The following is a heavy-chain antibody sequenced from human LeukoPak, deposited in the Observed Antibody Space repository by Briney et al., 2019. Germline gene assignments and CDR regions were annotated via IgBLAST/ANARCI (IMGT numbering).Heavy chain of an antibody. CDR2: IYTSGST. CDR1: GGSISSYY. J-gene: IGHJ4*02. V-gene: IGHV4-4*07. CDR3: ARGYSGYYFDY. D-gene: IGHD5-18*01. Sequence: SETLSLTCTVSGGSISSYYWSWIRQPAGKGLEWIGRIYTSGSTSYNPSLKSRVTISVDKSKNQFSLNLSSVTAADTAVYYCARGYSGYYFDYWGQGTLVTVSS.